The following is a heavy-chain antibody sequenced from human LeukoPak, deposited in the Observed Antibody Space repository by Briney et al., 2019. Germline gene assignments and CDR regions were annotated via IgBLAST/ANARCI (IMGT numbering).Heavy chain of an antibody. D-gene: IGHD2-2*01. J-gene: IGHJ4*02. CDR1: GGSISSYY. CDR3: AREDCSSTSCPYYFDY. V-gene: IGHV4-4*07. CDR2: IYTSGST. Sequence: SETLSLTCTVSGGSISSYYWSWIRQPAGKGLEWIGRIYTSGSTNYNPSLKSRVTMSVDTSKNQFSLKLSSVTAADTAVYYCAREDCSSTSCPYYFDYWGQGTLVTVSS.